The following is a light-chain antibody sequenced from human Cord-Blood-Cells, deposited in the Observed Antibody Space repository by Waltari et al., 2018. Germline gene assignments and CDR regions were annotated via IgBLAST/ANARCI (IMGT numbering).Light chain of an antibody. V-gene: IGKV1-33*01. CDR2: DAS. CDR1: QDISNY. CDR3: QQYDNLPPKT. Sequence: DIQMTQSPSSLSASVGDRVTITCQASQDISNYLNWYQQKPGKAPKHLIYDASNLETGDPSRFSGSGSGTDFTFTISSLQPEDIATYYCQQYDNLPPKTFGGGTKVEIK. J-gene: IGKJ4*01.